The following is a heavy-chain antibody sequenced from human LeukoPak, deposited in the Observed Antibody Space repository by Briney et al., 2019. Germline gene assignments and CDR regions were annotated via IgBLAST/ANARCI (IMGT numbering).Heavy chain of an antibody. Sequence: GASVKVSCKASGYTFTSYTMNWVRQAPGQGLEWMGWINTNTGNPTYAQGFTGRFVFSLDTSVSTTYLQISSLKAEDTAVYYCARAHPGYSYGPPFIDYWGQGTLVTVSS. J-gene: IGHJ4*02. CDR2: INTNTGNP. CDR1: GYTFTSYT. V-gene: IGHV7-4-1*02. D-gene: IGHD5-18*01. CDR3: ARAHPGYSYGPPFIDY.